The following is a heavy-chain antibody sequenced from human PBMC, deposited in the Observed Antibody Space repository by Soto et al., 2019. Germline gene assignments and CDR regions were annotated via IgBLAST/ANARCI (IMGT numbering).Heavy chain of an antibody. D-gene: IGHD5-18*01. V-gene: IGHV4-59*01. J-gene: IGHJ6*02. Sequence: EALSLTFTVAGGSMSSYYWSWIRQPPGKGLEWIGYIYYSGSTNYNPSLKSRDTISVDTSKNQFSLKLSSVTAADTAVYYCARSEVVRGYSFHYGMDVWGQGTTVTVSS. CDR3: ARSEVVRGYSFHYGMDV. CDR2: IYYSGST. CDR1: GGSMSSYY.